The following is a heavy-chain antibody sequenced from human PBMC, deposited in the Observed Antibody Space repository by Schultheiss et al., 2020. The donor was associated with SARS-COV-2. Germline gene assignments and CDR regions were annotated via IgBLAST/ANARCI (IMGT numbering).Heavy chain of an antibody. CDR2: AYYRGST. D-gene: IGHD2-21*02. CDR1: GDSINSYY. Sequence: SQTLSLTCSVSGDSINSYYWSWIRHSPGKGLEWIGYAYYRGSTTYNPSLKSRVTISVDRSKNQFSLKLNSVTAADAAVYYCARVPCGGDCSRPQTPFDYWGQGTLVTVSS. CDR3: ARVPCGGDCSRPQTPFDY. V-gene: IGHV4-59*01. J-gene: IGHJ4*02.